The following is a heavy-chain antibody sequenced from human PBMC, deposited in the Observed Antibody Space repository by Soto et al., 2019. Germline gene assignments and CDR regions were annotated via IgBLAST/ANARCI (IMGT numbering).Heavy chain of an antibody. CDR3: ARDRRAYYYYMDV. CDR1: GGSISSGGYY. J-gene: IGHJ6*03. Sequence: SETLSLTCTVSGGSISSGGYYWSWIRQHPGKGLEWIGYIYYSGSTYYNPSLKSRVTISVDTSKNQFSLKLSSVTAADTAVYYCARDRRAYYYYMDVWGKGTTVTLSS. CDR2: IYYSGST. V-gene: IGHV4-31*03.